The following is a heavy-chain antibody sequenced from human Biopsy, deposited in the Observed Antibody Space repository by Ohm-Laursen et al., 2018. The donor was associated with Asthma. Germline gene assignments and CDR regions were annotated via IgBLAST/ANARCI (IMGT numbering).Heavy chain of an antibody. V-gene: IGHV3-30*18. CDR3: AKDVFPGWELRRGPDY. CDR1: GFTFSNYG. CDR2: ISFDGSNK. Sequence: RSLRLSCAASGFTFSNYGMHWVRQAPGKGLDWVAVISFDGSNKNYTDSVKGRFTIPRGNSRNTLHLQMNSLRAEDTAVYYCAKDVFPGWELRRGPDYWGQGTLVTVSS. J-gene: IGHJ4*02. D-gene: IGHD1-26*01.